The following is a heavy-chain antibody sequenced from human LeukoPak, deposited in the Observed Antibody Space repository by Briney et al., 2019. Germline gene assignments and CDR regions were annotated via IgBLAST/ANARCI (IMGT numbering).Heavy chain of an antibody. J-gene: IGHJ4*02. CDR1: GFTFSSYS. Sequence: GGSLRLSCAASGFTFSSYSMNWVRQAPGKGLEWVSSISSSSSYIYYADSVKGRFTISRDNAKNSLYLQMNSLRAEDTAVYYCARDETYYYDSSGYYWHWGQGTLVTVSS. CDR2: ISSSSSYI. V-gene: IGHV3-21*01. CDR3: ARDETYYYDSSGYYWH. D-gene: IGHD3-22*01.